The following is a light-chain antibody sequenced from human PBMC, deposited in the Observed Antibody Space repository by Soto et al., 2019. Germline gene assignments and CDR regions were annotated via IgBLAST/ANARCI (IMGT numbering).Light chain of an antibody. J-gene: IGLJ2*01. Sequence: QSAPTQPPSASGSPGQSVTFSCTGTSSDVGGYNYVSWYQQYPGKAPKLMIYEVYKRHSGVPDRFSGYKSGNTASLTVSGLQPEDEADYYCSAYARSSTWVFGGGTKLTVL. CDR2: EVY. V-gene: IGLV2-8*01. CDR3: SAYARSSTWV. CDR1: SSDVGGYNY.